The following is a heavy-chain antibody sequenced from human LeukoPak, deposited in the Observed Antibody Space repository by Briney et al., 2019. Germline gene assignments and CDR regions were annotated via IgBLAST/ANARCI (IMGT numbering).Heavy chain of an antibody. CDR1: GGSVSSGSYY. Sequence: PSETLSLTCTVSGGSVSSGSYYWSWIRQPPGKGLEWIGYIYYSGSTNYNPSLKSRVTISVDTSKNQFSLKLSSVTAADTAVYYCARSVVVAALVFDYWGQGTLVTVSS. CDR2: IYYSGST. CDR3: ARSVVVAALVFDY. J-gene: IGHJ4*02. V-gene: IGHV4-61*01. D-gene: IGHD2-15*01.